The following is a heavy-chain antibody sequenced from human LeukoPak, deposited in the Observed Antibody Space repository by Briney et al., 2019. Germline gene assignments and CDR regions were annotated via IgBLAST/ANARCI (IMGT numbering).Heavy chain of an antibody. V-gene: IGHV1-18*01. Sequence: ASVKVSCKASGYTFTNYHISWVRQAPGQGLEWMGWISAYNGNTNYAQKLQGRVTMTTDTSTSTAYMELRSLRSEDTAVYYCATGYSSSWIPAYWGQGTLVTVSS. CDR2: ISAYNGNT. CDR3: ATGYSSSWIPAY. D-gene: IGHD6-13*01. CDR1: GYTFTNYH. J-gene: IGHJ4*02.